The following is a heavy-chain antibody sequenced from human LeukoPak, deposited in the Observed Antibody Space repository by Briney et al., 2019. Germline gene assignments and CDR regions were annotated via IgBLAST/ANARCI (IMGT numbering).Heavy chain of an antibody. CDR2: IKSDGST. D-gene: IGHD3-22*01. J-gene: IGHJ1*01. Sequence: GGSLRLSCAASGFTFSSYWMHWVRQAPGKGLVWVSRIKSDGSTNYADSVKGRFTISRDNAKNTVALQMNSLRAEDTGVYYCARAPSEIGGYYPEYFRHWGQGALVTVSS. CDR1: GFTFSSYW. CDR3: ARAPSEIGGYYPEYFRH. V-gene: IGHV3-74*01.